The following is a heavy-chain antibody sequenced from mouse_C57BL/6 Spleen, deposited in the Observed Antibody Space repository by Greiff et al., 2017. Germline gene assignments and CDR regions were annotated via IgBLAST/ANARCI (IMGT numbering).Heavy chain of an antibody. D-gene: IGHD1-1*01. CDR3: ARHSYDYGSSYVYFDV. CDR1: GFTFSSYG. J-gene: IGHJ1*03. V-gene: IGHV5-6*01. Sequence: EVHLVESGGDLVKPGGSLKLSCAASGFTFSSYGMSWVRQTPDKRLEWVATISSGGSYTYYPDSVKGRFTISCDNAKNTLYMQMCSLKSVDTAMYYCARHSYDYGSSYVYFDVWGTGTTVTVSS. CDR2: ISSGGSYT.